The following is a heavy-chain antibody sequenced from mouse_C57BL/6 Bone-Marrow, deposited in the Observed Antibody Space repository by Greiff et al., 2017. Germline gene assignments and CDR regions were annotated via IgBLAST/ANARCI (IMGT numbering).Heavy chain of an antibody. CDR2: IWRGGGT. D-gene: IGHD1-1*01. V-gene: IGHV2-5*01. J-gene: IGHJ3*01. CDR1: GFSLTSYG. CDR3: AKYGTGALFAY. Sequence: VKVVESGPGLVQPSQSLSITCTVSGFSLTSYGVHWVRQSPGKGLEWLGVIWRGGGTDYNAAFMSRLSITKDNSKSQVFFKMNSLQADDTAIYYCAKYGTGALFAYWGQGTLVTVSA.